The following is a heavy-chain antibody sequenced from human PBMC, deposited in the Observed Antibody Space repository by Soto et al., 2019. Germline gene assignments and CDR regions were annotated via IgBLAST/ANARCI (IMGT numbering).Heavy chain of an antibody. J-gene: IGHJ4*02. CDR3: AREETWYWAGDY. Sequence: QVQLVESGGGVVQPGRSLRLSCAASGFTFSSYAMHWVRQAPGKGLEWVAVISYDGSNKYYADSVKGRFTISRDNSKNTLYLQMNSLRAEDTAVYYCAREETWYWAGDYWGQGTLVTVSS. CDR2: ISYDGSNK. D-gene: IGHD2-8*02. V-gene: IGHV3-30-3*01. CDR1: GFTFSSYA.